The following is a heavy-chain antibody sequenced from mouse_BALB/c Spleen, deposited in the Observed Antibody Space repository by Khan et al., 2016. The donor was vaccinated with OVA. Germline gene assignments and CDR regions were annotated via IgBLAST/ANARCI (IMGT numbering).Heavy chain of an antibody. CDR1: GFTFSSYS. CDR3: ASHLTGSFSY. CDR2: ISSGGDYT. Sequence: EVELVESGGDLVKPGGSLKFSCAASGFTFSSYSMSWVRQTPDKRLEWVATISSGGDYTYYSDNVKGRFTISRYNAKNTLYLQISSLKSEDTAMYYCASHLTGSFSYWGQGTLVTVSA. D-gene: IGHD4-1*01. V-gene: IGHV5-6*01. J-gene: IGHJ3*01.